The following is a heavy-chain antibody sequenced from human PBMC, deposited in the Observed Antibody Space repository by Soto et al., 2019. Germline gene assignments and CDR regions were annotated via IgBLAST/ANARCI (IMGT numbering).Heavy chain of an antibody. D-gene: IGHD6-19*01. CDR3: AGDYSSGLLDP. CDR1: GCTFSSYT. CDR2: IIPILGIA. J-gene: IGHJ5*02. V-gene: IGHV1-69*02. Sequence: QVQLVQSGAEVKKPGSSVKGSCKASGCTFSSYTISWVRQAPGQGLEWMGRIIPILGIANYAQKFQGRVTITADKSTSTAYMELSSLRSEDTAVYYCAGDYSSGLLDPWGQGTLVTVSS.